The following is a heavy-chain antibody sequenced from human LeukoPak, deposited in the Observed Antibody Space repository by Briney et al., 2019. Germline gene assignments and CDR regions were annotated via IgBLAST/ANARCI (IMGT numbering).Heavy chain of an antibody. CDR3: AKALDYYGSGSYYMGY. V-gene: IGHV3-30*02. D-gene: IGHD3-10*01. J-gene: IGHJ4*02. CDR1: GFTFSSYG. CDR2: IRYDGSNK. Sequence: GGSLRLSCAASGFTFSSYGMHWVRQAPGKGLEWVAFIRYDGSNKYYADSVKGRVTISRDNSKNTLYLQMNSLRAEDTAVYYCAKALDYYGSGSYYMGYWGQGTLVTVSS.